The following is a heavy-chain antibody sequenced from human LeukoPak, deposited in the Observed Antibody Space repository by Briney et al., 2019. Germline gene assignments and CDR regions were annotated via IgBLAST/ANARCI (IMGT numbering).Heavy chain of an antibody. D-gene: IGHD6-13*01. J-gene: IGHJ4*02. CDR2: IWYDGSNK. V-gene: IGHV3-33*01. CDR3: ARWPYSSTWYTPKPFDC. Sequence: SGGSLRLSCAASGFTFSNYGMHWVRQAPGKGLEWVAVIWYDGSNKYYADSVKGRFTISRDNSKNTLYLQMNSLRAEDTAVYYCARWPYSSTWYTPKPFDCWGQGTLVTVSS. CDR1: GFTFSNYG.